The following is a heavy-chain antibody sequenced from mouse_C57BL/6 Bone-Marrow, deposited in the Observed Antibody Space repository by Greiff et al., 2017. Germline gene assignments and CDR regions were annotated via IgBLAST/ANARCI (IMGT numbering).Heavy chain of an antibody. J-gene: IGHJ3*01. CDR2: IYPGSGST. V-gene: IGHV1-55*01. D-gene: IGHD2-4*01. Sequence: QVQLQQPGAELVKPGASVKMSCKASGYTFTSYWITWVKQRPGQGLEWIGDIYPGSGSTNYNEKFKSKATLTVDKSSSTAYMQLSSLTSEDSAVYYCARGGFDYDSLAYWGQGTLVTVSA. CDR1: GYTFTSYW. CDR3: ARGGFDYDSLAY.